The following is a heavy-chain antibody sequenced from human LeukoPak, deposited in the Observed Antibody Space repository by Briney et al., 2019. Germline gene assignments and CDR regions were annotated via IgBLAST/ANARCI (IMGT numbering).Heavy chain of an antibody. CDR1: GFTFSDYY. CDR3: ARVYYGSGSLHYYYYYMDV. D-gene: IGHD3-10*01. CDR2: ISSSGSTI. Sequence: GGSLRLSCAASGFTFSDYYMSWIRQAPGKGLEWVSYISSSGSTIYYADSVKGRFTISRDNAKNSLYLQMNSLRAEDTALYYCARVYYGSGSLHYYYYYMDVWGTGTTVTISS. J-gene: IGHJ6*03. V-gene: IGHV3-11*01.